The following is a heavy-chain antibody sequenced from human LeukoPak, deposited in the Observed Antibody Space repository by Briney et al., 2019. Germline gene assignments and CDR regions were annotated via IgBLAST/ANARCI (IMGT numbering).Heavy chain of an antibody. CDR2: IYSGGST. CDR1: GFTFSSYG. V-gene: IGHV3-53*01. Sequence: GGSLRLSCAASGFTFSSYGMHWVRQAPGKGLEWVSVIYSGGSTDYADSVKGRFTISRDNSKNTLHLQMNSLRAEDTAVYYCARGRVAVAGGTFDTWGQGTRVTVSS. D-gene: IGHD6-19*01. J-gene: IGHJ3*02. CDR3: ARGRVAVAGGTFDT.